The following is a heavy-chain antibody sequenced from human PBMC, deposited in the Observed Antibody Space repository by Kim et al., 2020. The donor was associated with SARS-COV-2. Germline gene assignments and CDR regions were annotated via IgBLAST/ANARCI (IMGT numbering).Heavy chain of an antibody. CDR3: ARGNYYDSSGYYYGAFDI. J-gene: IGHJ3*02. V-gene: IGHV3-13*01. Sequence: KGRFTISRENAKNSLYLQMNSLRAGDTAVYYCARGNYYDSSGYYYGAFDIWGQGTMVTVSS. D-gene: IGHD3-22*01.